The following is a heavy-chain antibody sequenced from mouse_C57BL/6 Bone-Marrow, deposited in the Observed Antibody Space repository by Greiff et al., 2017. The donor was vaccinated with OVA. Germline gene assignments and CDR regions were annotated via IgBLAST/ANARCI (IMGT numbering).Heavy chain of an antibody. Sequence: QVQLQQPGAELVKPGASVKLSCKASGYTFTSYWMHWVKQRPGPGLEWIGMIHPNSGSTNYNEKFKSKATLTVDKSSSTAYMQLSSLTSEDSAVYYCAREDGYYLYYFDYWGQGTTRTVSS. D-gene: IGHD2-3*01. CDR2: IHPNSGST. CDR3: AREDGYYLYYFDY. V-gene: IGHV1-64*01. CDR1: GYTFTSYW. J-gene: IGHJ2*01.